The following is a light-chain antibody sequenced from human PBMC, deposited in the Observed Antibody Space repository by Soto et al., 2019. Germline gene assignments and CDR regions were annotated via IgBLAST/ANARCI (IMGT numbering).Light chain of an antibody. Sequence: QSVLTQPASVSGSPGQSITISCTGTSSDVGGYNYVSWYQQHPGKAPKLMIYGVSNRPSGASNRFSGSKSANTASLTISGLQAEDEADYFCSSYTSSNTRYVFGTGTKVTVL. V-gene: IGLV2-14*01. CDR3: SSYTSSNTRYV. J-gene: IGLJ1*01. CDR2: GVS. CDR1: SSDVGGYNY.